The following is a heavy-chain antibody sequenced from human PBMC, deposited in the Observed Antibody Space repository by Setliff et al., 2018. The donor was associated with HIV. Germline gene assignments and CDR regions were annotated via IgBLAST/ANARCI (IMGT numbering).Heavy chain of an antibody. J-gene: IGHJ6*03. Sequence: ASVKVSCKASGYTFTSYYMHWVRQAPGQGLEWMGIINPSSGSTSYAQKFQGRVTMTRDTSTSTVHMELSSLRSEDTAVYYCARDRTATISDYYYYMDVWGKGTTVTVSS. V-gene: IGHV1-46*01. CDR3: ARDRTATISDYYYYMDV. CDR1: GYTFTSYY. D-gene: IGHD5-12*01. CDR2: INPSSGST.